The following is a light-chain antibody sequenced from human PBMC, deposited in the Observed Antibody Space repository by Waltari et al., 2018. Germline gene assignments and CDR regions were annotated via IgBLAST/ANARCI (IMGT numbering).Light chain of an antibody. CDR1: QSVSSH. CDR3: HQRANWPHT. Sequence: EIVLTQSPVTLSLSPGERATLSCRASQSVSSHLAWYQQKPDQSPRLLIYEASNRATGIPARFSGSWSGTDFTLTVSSLEPEDFAVYYCHQRANWPHTFGGGTKVEIK. J-gene: IGKJ4*01. CDR2: EAS. V-gene: IGKV3-11*01.